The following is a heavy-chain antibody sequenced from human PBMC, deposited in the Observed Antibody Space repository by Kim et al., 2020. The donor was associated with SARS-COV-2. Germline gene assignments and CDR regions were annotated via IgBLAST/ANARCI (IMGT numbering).Heavy chain of an antibody. V-gene: IGHV3-7*01. J-gene: IGHJ4*02. CDR2: INEDGNQK. CDR1: GFTFGDFW. D-gene: IGHD6-6*01. CDR3: VRNGVYTSSSGAY. Sequence: GGSLTLSCAASGFTFGDFWMTWVRQAPGKGLEWVANINEDGNQKFYVDSLKGRFTISRDNAENSLYLHMNNLRAEDTAVYYCVRNGVYTSSSGAYWGQGTLVTVSS.